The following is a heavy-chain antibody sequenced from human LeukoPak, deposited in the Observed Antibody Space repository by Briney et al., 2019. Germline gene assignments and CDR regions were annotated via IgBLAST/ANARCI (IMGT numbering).Heavy chain of an antibody. CDR1: GFPLCDYY. CDR2: IGGSTSII. Sequence: GGPLRLSCAACGFPLCDYYMRWLRQAPGRGLEWLSFIGGSTSIIYYADSPKRRFTISRDNAKNSLYLQMNTRRAEDTAVYYCGRYNRSGYYFGGWGQGTLVTVSS. CDR3: GRYNRSGYYFGG. J-gene: IGHJ4*02. D-gene: IGHD3-22*01. V-gene: IGHV3-11*01.